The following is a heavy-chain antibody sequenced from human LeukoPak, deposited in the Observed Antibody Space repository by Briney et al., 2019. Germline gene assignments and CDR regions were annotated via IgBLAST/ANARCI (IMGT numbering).Heavy chain of an antibody. CDR1: GYIFTDYY. CDR3: ARDRQGIAVAGTLYYYYYGMDV. J-gene: IGHJ6*02. CDR2: ISAYNGNT. V-gene: IGHV1-18*04. D-gene: IGHD6-19*01. Sequence: ASVKISCKTSGYIFTDYYIHWVRQAPGQGLEWMGWISAYNGNTNYAQKLQGRVTMTTDTSTSTAYMELRSLRSDDTAVYYCARDRQGIAVAGTLYYYYYGMDVWGQGTTVTVSS.